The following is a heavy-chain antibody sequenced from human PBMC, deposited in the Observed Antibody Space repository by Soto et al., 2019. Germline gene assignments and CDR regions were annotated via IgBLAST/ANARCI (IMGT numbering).Heavy chain of an antibody. Sequence: SETLSLTCSVSGGSIRGDNYYWGWIRQHPGKGLEWIGYISYTGTTYYSPSFESRVTISLDTSNNQFSLRLASVTAADTATYYCVKDPGPPRNYFYGMAVWGQGITVTVSS. CDR1: GGSIRGDNYY. CDR2: ISYTGTT. J-gene: IGHJ6*02. CDR3: VKDPGPPRNYFYGMAV. V-gene: IGHV4-31*03. D-gene: IGHD7-27*01.